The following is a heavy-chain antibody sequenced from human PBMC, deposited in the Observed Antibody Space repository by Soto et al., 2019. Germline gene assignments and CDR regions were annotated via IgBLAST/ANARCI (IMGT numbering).Heavy chain of an antibody. Sequence: EVQLVESGGGLVQPGGSLSLSCAASGFTFSSYSMNWVRQAPGKGLEWISYISSSGTTIYYADSVKGRLTISRDNAKNSLNLQMNSLRAEETAVYYCSRDSIVGTTPYWGQGTLVTVSS. J-gene: IGHJ4*02. CDR3: SRDSIVGTTPY. CDR2: ISSSGTTI. D-gene: IGHD1-26*01. V-gene: IGHV3-48*01. CDR1: GFTFSSYS.